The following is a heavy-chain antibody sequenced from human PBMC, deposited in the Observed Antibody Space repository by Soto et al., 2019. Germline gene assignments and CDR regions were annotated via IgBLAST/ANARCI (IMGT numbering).Heavy chain of an antibody. D-gene: IGHD3-16*02. CDR1: GGSISSGDYY. J-gene: IGHJ6*02. V-gene: IGHV4-30-4*01. Sequence: QVQLQESGPGLVKPSQTLSLTCTVSGGSISSGDYYWSWIRQPPGKGLEWIGYIYYSGSTYYNPSLKSRVTISVDTSKNQFSLKLSSVTAADTAVYYCARDRPMGDYAWGSYRSYYYYYGMDVWGQGTTVTVSS. CDR3: ARDRPMGDYAWGSYRSYYYYYGMDV. CDR2: IYYSGST.